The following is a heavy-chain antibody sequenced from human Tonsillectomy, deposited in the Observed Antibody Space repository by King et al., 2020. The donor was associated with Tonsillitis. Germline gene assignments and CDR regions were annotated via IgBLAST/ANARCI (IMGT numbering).Heavy chain of an antibody. D-gene: IGHD2-2*03. J-gene: IGHJ6*02. CDR3: ARDRLEMVVAPATLYDYYYYAMDV. V-gene: IGHV3-30*04. Sequence: VQLVQSGGGVVQPGRSLRLSCAASGFTFSSYAMHWVRQAPGKGLEWVAVISYDGSSKYYADSVKGRFTISRDNSKNTLYVQMNSLRAEDTAVYYCARDRLEMVVAPATLYDYYYYAMDVWGQGTTVTVSS. CDR1: GFTFSSYA. CDR2: ISYDGSSK.